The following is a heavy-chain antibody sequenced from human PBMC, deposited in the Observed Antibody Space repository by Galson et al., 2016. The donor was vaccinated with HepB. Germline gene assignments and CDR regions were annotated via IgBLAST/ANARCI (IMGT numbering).Heavy chain of an antibody. CDR2: LKQDGSDK. Sequence: SLRLSCAASGFTFSNYWMSWVRQAPGKGLKCVANLKQDGSDKYYVDSVMGRFTISRDNAKNSLYLQMNSLSAEDTAVYYCATGGSRGISDAFGFWGQGTMVTVSS. D-gene: IGHD3-16*01. CDR3: ATGGSRGISDAFGF. V-gene: IGHV3-7*01. J-gene: IGHJ3*01. CDR1: GFTFSNYW.